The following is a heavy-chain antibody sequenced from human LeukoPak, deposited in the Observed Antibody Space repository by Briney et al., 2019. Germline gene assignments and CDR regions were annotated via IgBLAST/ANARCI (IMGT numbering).Heavy chain of an antibody. J-gene: IGHJ4*02. CDR1: GGSISSGDYY. V-gene: IGHV4-30-4*08. Sequence: SQTLSLTCTVSGGSISSGDYYWSWIRQPPGKGLEWIGYIYYSGSTYYNPSLKSRVTISVDTSKNQFSLKLSSVTAADTAVYYCALRGYSYGYSPVIDNWGQGTLVTVSS. CDR3: ALRGYSYGYSPVIDN. CDR2: IYYSGST. D-gene: IGHD5-18*01.